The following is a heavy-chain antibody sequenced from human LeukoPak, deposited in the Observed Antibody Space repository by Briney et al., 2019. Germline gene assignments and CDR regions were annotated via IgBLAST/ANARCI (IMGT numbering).Heavy chain of an antibody. Sequence: PGRSLRLSCAASGFTFSNYNMNWVRQARGKGLEWVSYISSRSTTIYYADSVQGRFTISRDNAKNSLYLQMNSLRDEDTAVYYCARQNSGYDYWGQGTLVTVSS. V-gene: IGHV3-48*02. D-gene: IGHD5-12*01. CDR2: ISSRSTTI. J-gene: IGHJ4*02. CDR1: GFTFSNYN. CDR3: ARQNSGYDY.